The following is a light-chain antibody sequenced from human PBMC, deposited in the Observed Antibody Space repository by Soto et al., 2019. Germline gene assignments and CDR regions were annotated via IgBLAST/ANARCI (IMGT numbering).Light chain of an antibody. V-gene: IGLV2-14*01. Sequence: QSVLTQPASVSGSPGQSITISCTGTSSDVGGYNFVSWYQQHPGKAPKLMIYEVSHRPSGVSNRFSGSKSGNTASLTISGLQAEDEADYHCSSYTSGSTVVFGGGTKVTVL. CDR1: SSDVGGYNF. J-gene: IGLJ2*01. CDR3: SSYTSGSTVV. CDR2: EVS.